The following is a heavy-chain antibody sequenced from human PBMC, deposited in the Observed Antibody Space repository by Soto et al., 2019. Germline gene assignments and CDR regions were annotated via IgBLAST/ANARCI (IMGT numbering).Heavy chain of an antibody. CDR2: ISYNTNNK. CDR1: GFTFSSYP. J-gene: IGHJ5*02. CDR3: ARLPLA. V-gene: IGHV3-30-3*01. Sequence: QVQLLESGGDRVQPGRSLRLSCAASGFTFSSYPMHWVRQAPGKGLEWVAFISYNTNNKQYADSVRGRFTISRDNGKKTVYLQMSSLRPEDTAVYYCARLPLAWGQGTLVTVSS.